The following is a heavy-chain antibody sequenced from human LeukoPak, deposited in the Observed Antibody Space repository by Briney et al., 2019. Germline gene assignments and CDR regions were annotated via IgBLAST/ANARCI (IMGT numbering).Heavy chain of an antibody. V-gene: IGHV3-53*01. J-gene: IGHJ6*03. CDR2: LNTVGDT. D-gene: IGHD3-3*01. Sequence: GGSLRLSCAASGFTVSSNYMTWVRQAPGRGLEWVSILNTVGDTYYADSVKGRFNISRDDSKNTLYLQMSSLRAEDTAVYYCARQSDSYYYMDVWGKGTTVTVSS. CDR1: GFTVSSNY. CDR3: ARQSDSYYYMDV.